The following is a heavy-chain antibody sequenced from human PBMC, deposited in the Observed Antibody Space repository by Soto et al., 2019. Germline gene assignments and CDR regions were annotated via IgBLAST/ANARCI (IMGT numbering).Heavy chain of an antibody. CDR1: GFTFSSYG. CDR3: PKPSFEYSSSSPYY. D-gene: IGHD6-6*01. Sequence: QVLLVESGGGVVQPGRSLRLSCAASGFTFSSYGMHWVRQAPGKGLEWVAVISYDGSNKYYADSVKGRFTISRDNSMNTLYLQMNSLRAEDTAVYYCPKPSFEYSSSSPYYWGQGTLVTVSS. CDR2: ISYDGSNK. J-gene: IGHJ4*02. V-gene: IGHV3-30*18.